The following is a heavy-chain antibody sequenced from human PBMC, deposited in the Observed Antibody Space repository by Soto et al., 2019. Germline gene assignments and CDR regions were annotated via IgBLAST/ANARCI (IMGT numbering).Heavy chain of an antibody. CDR1: GYTFTTYA. CDR2: INAGNGAT. D-gene: IGHD6-13*01. V-gene: IGHV1-3*01. J-gene: IGHJ4*02. Sequence: ASVKVSCKASGYTFTTYAMHWVRQAPGQRLEWMGWINAGNGATKYSQDFQDRVTIARDTSANTALMELSSLTSEDTAVYYCARGSAAAGPYYFDYWAQGTLVTVSS. CDR3: ARGSAAAGPYYFDY.